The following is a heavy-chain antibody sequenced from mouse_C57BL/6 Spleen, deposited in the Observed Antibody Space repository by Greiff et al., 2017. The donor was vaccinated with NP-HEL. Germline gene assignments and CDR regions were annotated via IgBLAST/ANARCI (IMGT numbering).Heavy chain of an antibody. V-gene: IGHV1-64*01. CDR1: GYTFTSYW. CDR2: IHPNSGST. CDR3: ASLYDYDRPWFAY. D-gene: IGHD2-4*01. J-gene: IGHJ3*01. Sequence: VQLQQPGAELVKPGASVKLSCKASGYTFTSYWMHWVKQRPGQGLEWIGMIHPNSGSTNYNEKFKSKATLTVDKSSSTAYMQLSSLTSEDSAVYYCASLYDYDRPWFAYWGQGTLVTVSA.